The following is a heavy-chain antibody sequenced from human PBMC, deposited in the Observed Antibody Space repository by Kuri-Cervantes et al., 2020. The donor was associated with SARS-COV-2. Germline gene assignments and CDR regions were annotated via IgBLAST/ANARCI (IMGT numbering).Heavy chain of an antibody. J-gene: IGHJ3*02. Sequence: SETLSLTCSVSGGSISSSGHYWSWIRQPPGKGLEWIGYIYYSGSTSYNPSLKSRVTISVDTSKNQFSLKLSSVTAADTAVYYCARDWGYSYAEGAFDIWGQGTMVTVSS. CDR2: IYYSGST. V-gene: IGHV4-61*08. CDR1: GGSISSSGHY. CDR3: ARDWGYSYAEGAFDI. D-gene: IGHD5-18*01.